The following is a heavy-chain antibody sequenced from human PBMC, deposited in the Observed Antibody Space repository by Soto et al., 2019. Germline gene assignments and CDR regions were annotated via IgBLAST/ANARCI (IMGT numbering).Heavy chain of an antibody. CDR2: ISPNSGGT. V-gene: IGHV1-2*02. CDR3: GRGRSGELVVFY. Sequence: QVQLVQSGAEVKKSGASVKVSCKASGYTFTGYYIHWVRQAPGQGLEWMGEISPNSGGTKYAQKFQGRVTMTRDTFISTVYMELSNLSPDDTAVNYCGRGRSGELVVFYWGQGTLVTVYS. D-gene: IGHD1-7*01. J-gene: IGHJ4*02. CDR1: GYTFTGYY.